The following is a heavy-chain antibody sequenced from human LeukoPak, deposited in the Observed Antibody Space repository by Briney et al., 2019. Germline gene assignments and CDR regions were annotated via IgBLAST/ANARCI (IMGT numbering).Heavy chain of an antibody. Sequence: GRSLSLSSAVSGFTFADYAMTSVRRAPGTGLEWVSGISWNSVHIGYADSVKGRFTISRDNAMNSLYLQMDSLRAEVTAWYYCARVRNYYDSSGYFGAFDIWGQGTMVTVSS. D-gene: IGHD3-22*01. J-gene: IGHJ3*02. CDR3: ARVRNYYDSSGYFGAFDI. V-gene: IGHV3-9*01. CDR1: GFTFADYA. CDR2: ISWNSVHI.